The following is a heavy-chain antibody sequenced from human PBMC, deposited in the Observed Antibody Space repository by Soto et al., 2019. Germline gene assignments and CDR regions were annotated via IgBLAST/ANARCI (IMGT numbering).Heavy chain of an antibody. J-gene: IGHJ4*02. V-gene: IGHV1-69*13. D-gene: IGHD3-22*01. CDR2: IIPIFGTA. Sequence: SVKVSCKASGGTFSSYAISWVRQAPGQGLERMGGIIPIFGTANYAQKYQGRVTITADESTSTAYMELSSLRSEDTAVYYCARFRFRYYDSSGPSKTYYFDYWGQGTLVTVSS. CDR3: ARFRFRYYDSSGPSKTYYFDY. CDR1: GGTFSSYA.